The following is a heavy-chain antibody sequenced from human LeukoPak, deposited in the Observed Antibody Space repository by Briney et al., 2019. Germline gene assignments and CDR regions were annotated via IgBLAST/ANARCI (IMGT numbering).Heavy chain of an antibody. D-gene: IGHD3-9*01. Sequence: ASVKVSCKASGYTFTGYYMHWVRPAPGQGLEWMGWINPNSGGTNYAQKFQGRVTMTRDTSISTAYMELSRLRSDDTAVYYCARVSELRYFDWTLFDYWGQGTLVTVSS. CDR2: INPNSGGT. CDR1: GYTFTGYY. J-gene: IGHJ4*02. CDR3: ARVSELRYFDWTLFDY. V-gene: IGHV1-2*02.